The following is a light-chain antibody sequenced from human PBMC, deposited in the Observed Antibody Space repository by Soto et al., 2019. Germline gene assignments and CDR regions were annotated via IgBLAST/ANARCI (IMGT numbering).Light chain of an antibody. J-gene: IGKJ5*01. CDR2: DAS. CDR1: QGISSW. Sequence: DIPMCQSPASVSACVGLRVTITCRASQGISSWLAWYQQKPGKAHKLLIYDASDVETGVPSRFSGSGSGTGFTFTISSLQPEDFATYYCQQYESLPLTFGQGTRLEIK. CDR3: QQYESLPLT. V-gene: IGKV1-33*01.